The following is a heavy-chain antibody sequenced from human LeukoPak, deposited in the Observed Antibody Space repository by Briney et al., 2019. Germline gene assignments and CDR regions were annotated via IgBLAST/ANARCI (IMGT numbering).Heavy chain of an antibody. V-gene: IGHV3-48*01. CDR3: ARGRVITMVRGVLVY. CDR2: ISSSSSTI. Sequence: PGGSLRLSCAASGFTFSSYSMNWVRQAPGKGLEWVSYISSSSSTIYYADSVKGRFTISRDNAKNSLYLQMNSLRAEDTAVYYCARGRVITMVRGVLVYWGQRTLVTVSS. J-gene: IGHJ4*02. CDR1: GFTFSSYS. D-gene: IGHD3-10*01.